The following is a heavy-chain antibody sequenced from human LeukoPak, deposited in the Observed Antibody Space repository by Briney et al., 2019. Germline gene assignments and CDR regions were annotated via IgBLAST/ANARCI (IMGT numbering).Heavy chain of an antibody. CDR1: GYTFTEQY. D-gene: IGHD3-3*02. CDR3: ASYPRSISTPPFDY. J-gene: IGHJ4*02. Sequence: EASVKVSCKASGYTFTEQYMHWVGQAHGQGVEWMGWINPNNGDTKYAQRFLGRVTMTRYTSTTTAYMELSSLRSDDTAVYFCASYPRSISTPPFDYCGQGTLVTVSS. CDR2: INPNNGDT. V-gene: IGHV1-2*02.